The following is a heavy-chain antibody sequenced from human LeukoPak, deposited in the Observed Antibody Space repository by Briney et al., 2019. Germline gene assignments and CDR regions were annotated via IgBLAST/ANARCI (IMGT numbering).Heavy chain of an antibody. Sequence: GRSLRLSCAASGFTFSSYAMQWVRQAPGKGLEWLAILSYDGSRKNYADSVKGRLTISRDNSKNTLYLQLNSLRGDDTAVYYCARVNCRYYDSSGYIPRCHAFDIWGQGTMVTVSS. CDR2: LSYDGSRK. CDR3: ARVNCRYYDSSGYIPRCHAFDI. CDR1: GFTFSSYA. V-gene: IGHV3-30*03. J-gene: IGHJ3*02. D-gene: IGHD3-22*01.